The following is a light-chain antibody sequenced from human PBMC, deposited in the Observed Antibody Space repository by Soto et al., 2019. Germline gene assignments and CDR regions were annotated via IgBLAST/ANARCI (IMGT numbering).Light chain of an antibody. CDR2: GAS. CDR3: QQYGSSPLT. Sequence: EIVLTQSPGILSLSPGERATLSCRASQSVSSSYLAWYQQKPGQAPRLLIYGASSRATGIPDRFSGSGSGTDFALTIRRLEPEYLAVYYCQQYGSSPLTFGGGTKVEIK. CDR1: QSVSSSY. V-gene: IGKV3-20*01. J-gene: IGKJ4*01.